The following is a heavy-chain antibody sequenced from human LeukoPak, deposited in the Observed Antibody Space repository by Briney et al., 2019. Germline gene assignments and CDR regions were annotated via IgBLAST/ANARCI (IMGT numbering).Heavy chain of an antibody. D-gene: IGHD3-10*01. V-gene: IGHV4-34*01. CDR2: INHSGST. J-gene: IGHJ4*02. CDR1: GGSISSYY. Sequence: TSETLSLTCTVSGGSISSYYWSWIRQPPGKGLEWIGEINHSGSTNYNPSLKSRVTISVDTSKNQFSLKLSSVTAADTAVYYCARATNPSYYYGSGRGYFDYWGQGTLVTVSS. CDR3: ARATNPSYYYGSGRGYFDY.